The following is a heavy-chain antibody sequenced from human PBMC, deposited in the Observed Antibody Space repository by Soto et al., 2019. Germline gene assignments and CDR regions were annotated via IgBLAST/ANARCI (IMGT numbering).Heavy chain of an antibody. CDR3: ARGQEVGAHFFDS. D-gene: IGHD2-15*01. CDR1: GFTFSGFD. J-gene: IGHJ4*01. CDR2: IGTAGDA. V-gene: IGHV3-13*01. Sequence: GGSLRLSCEASGFTFSGFDMHWVRQPTGKGLEWVSTIGTAGDAYYAVSVKGRFTISRDNAKNSLSLQMNSLRAGDTAVYFCARGQEVGAHFFDSWGHGTQVTVS.